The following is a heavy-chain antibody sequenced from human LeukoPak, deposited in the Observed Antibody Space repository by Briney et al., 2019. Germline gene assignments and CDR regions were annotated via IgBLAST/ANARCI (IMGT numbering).Heavy chain of an antibody. CDR1: GGSISSSNYY. J-gene: IGHJ4*02. CDR3: ARQRVDSRWYILDY. CDR2: IYYTEST. D-gene: IGHD6-13*01. V-gene: IGHV4-39*01. Sequence: PSETLSLTCTVSGGSISSSNYYWGWIRQPPGKGLEWIGTIYYTESTYYSPSLKSRVTISVDTSKNQFSLKLSSLTAADTAVYYCARQRVDSRWYILDYWGQGTLVTVSS.